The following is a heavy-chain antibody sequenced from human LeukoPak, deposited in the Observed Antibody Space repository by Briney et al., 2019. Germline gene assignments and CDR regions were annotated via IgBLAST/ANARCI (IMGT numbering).Heavy chain of an antibody. CDR2: ISSSSYI. D-gene: IGHD4-11*01. CDR1: GFTFSSYS. CDR3: ARDRQNSNYGG. J-gene: IGHJ4*02. V-gene: IGHV3-21*01. Sequence: GGSLRLSCAASGFTFSSYSMNWVRQAPGKGLEWVSSISSSSYIYYADSVKGRFTISRGNAKNSLYLQMNSLRAEDTAVYYCARDRQNSNYGGWGQGTLVTVSS.